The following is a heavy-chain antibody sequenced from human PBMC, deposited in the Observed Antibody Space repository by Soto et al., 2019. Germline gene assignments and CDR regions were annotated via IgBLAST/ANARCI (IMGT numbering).Heavy chain of an antibody. V-gene: IGHV4-34*01. CDR3: ARVEGYSSSWYSGYYMDV. J-gene: IGHJ6*03. Sequence: PSETMCLSWAFFGGSISGFYWSLIIQHPGKGLEWIGEISHSGSTNYNPSLKSRVTISVDKSKNQFSLKLSSVTAADTAVYYCARVEGYSSSWYSGYYMDVWGKGTTVTVSS. CDR2: ISHSGST. D-gene: IGHD6-13*01. CDR1: GGSISGFY.